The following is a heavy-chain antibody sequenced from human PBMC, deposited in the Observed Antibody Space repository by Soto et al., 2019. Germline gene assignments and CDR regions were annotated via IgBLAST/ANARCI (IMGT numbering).Heavy chain of an antibody. D-gene: IGHD6-6*01. J-gene: IGHJ6*02. CDR1: GGTFSSYA. CDR3: AREGYSSSSVGMDV. Sequence: ASVKVSCKASGGTFSSYAISWVRQATGQGLEWMGWMNPNSGNTGYAQKFQGRVTMTRNTSISTAYMELSSLRSEDTAVYYCAREGYSSSSVGMDVWGQGTTVTVSS. V-gene: IGHV1-8*02. CDR2: MNPNSGNT.